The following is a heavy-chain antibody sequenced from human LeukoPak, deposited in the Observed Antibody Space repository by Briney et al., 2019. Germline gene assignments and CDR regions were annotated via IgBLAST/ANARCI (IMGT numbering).Heavy chain of an antibody. J-gene: IGHJ4*02. CDR2: IYHSGST. V-gene: IGHV4-38-2*02. CDR1: GYSISSGYY. CDR3: ARDRVVPPYYFDY. Sequence: SETLSLTCTVSGYSISSGYYWGWIRQPPGKGLEWIGSIYHSGSTYYNPSLKSRVTISVDTSKNQFSLKLSSVTAADTAVYYCARDRVVPPYYFDYWGQGTLVTVSS. D-gene: IGHD2-15*01.